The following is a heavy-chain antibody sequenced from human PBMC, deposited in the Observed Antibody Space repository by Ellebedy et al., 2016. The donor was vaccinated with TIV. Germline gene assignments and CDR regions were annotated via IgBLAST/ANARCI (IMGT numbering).Heavy chain of an antibody. CDR1: GFTFNSYW. D-gene: IGHD3-22*01. CDR2: INQDGSRI. Sequence: GGFLRLSCAASGFTFNSYWMSWVRQAPGKGLEWVANINQDGSRIYYVDSVKGRFTISRDNDKNSVYLRMNTLRVEDTAVYHCVRDGAYGDYSPGYYGMDVWGQGTTVTVSS. V-gene: IGHV3-7*03. J-gene: IGHJ6*02. CDR3: VRDGAYGDYSPGYYGMDV.